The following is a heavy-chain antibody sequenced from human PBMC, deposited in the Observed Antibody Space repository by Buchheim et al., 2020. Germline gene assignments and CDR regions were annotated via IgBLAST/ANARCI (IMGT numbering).Heavy chain of an antibody. CDR1: GFTFSSYA. V-gene: IGHV3-30*04. Sequence: QVQLVESGGGVVQPGRSLRLSCVASGFTFSSYAMHWVRQAPGKGLEWVAVISSDGTNKYYADSVKGRFTISRDSSKSTLFLQMISPRGDDTAVYYCARGRGSYSFDSWGQGTL. CDR2: ISSDGTNK. D-gene: IGHD1-26*01. J-gene: IGHJ4*02. CDR3: ARGRGSYSFDS.